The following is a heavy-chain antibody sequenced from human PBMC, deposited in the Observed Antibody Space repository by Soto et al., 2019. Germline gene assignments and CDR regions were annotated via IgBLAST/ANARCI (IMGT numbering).Heavy chain of an antibody. Sequence: EVQLVESGGGLVKPGGSLRLSCAASGFTFSSYSMNWVRQAPGKGLEWVSSISSSSSYIYYADSVKGRFTISRDNAKNSLYLQMNSLRAEDTAVYYCARDGTTVTTFRGLLDGYGMDVWGQGTTVTVSS. V-gene: IGHV3-21*01. J-gene: IGHJ6*02. D-gene: IGHD4-17*01. CDR3: ARDGTTVTTFRGLLDGYGMDV. CDR1: GFTFSSYS. CDR2: ISSSSSYI.